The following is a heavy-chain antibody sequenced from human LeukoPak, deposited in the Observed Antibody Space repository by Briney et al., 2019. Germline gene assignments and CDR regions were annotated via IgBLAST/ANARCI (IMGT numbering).Heavy chain of an antibody. J-gene: IGHJ6*03. CDR3: ARLSFCTNAVCFSNYYYSMDV. Sequence: GESLKISCKGSGYSFTSYWIGWVRQMPGKGLEWMGIIYPADSDSKYSPSFQGQVTISADKSISTAYLQWSSLKASDTAMYYCARLSFCTNAVCFSNYYYSMDVWGRGTTVTVSS. V-gene: IGHV5-51*01. CDR1: GYSFTSYW. CDR2: IYPADSDS. D-gene: IGHD2-8*01.